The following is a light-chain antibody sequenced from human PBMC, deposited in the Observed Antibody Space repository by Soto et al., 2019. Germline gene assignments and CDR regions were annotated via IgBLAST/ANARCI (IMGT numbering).Light chain of an antibody. CDR1: SSNIGAGYD. CDR2: GNS. V-gene: IGLV1-40*01. Sequence: QSALTQAPSVSGAPGQGGSISCTGSSSNIGAGYDVHWYQQLPGTAPKLLIYGNSNRPSGVPDRFSGSKSGTSASLAITGLQAEDEADYYCQSYDSSLSASGYVFGTGTKVTVL. J-gene: IGLJ1*01. CDR3: QSYDSSLSASGYV.